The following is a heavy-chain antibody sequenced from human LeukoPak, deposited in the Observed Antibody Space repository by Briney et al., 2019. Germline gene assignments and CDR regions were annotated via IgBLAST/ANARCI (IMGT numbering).Heavy chain of an antibody. CDR2: IYYSGST. CDR1: GDSVSSYG. J-gene: IGHJ4*02. Sequence: SETLSPACSVSGDSVSSYGLSWSRQPPGQGLEWIGYIYYSGSTNYNPSLKSRVIISRDTSKNQFSVNLSSVTAADTAVYYWTREYTDGWLTCYRGPGTLVTVSS. D-gene: IGHD6-19*01. V-gene: IGHV4-59*02. CDR3: TREYTDGWLTCY.